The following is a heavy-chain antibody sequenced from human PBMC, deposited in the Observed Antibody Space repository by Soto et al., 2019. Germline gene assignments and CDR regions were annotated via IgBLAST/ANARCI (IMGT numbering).Heavy chain of an antibody. V-gene: IGHV1-2*04. CDR3: ARGAEYSSRAYYYMDV. J-gene: IGHJ6*03. Sequence: ASVKVSCKASGYTFTGYYMHWVRQAPGQGLEWMGWINPNSGGTNYAQKFQGWVTMTRDTSISTAYMELSRLRSDDTAVYYCARGAEYSSRAYYYMDVWGKGTTVTVSS. CDR2: INPNSGGT. CDR1: GYTFTGYY. D-gene: IGHD6-13*01.